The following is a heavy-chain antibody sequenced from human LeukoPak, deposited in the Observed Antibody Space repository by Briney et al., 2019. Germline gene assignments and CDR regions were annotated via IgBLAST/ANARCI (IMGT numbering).Heavy chain of an antibody. V-gene: IGHV1-2*02. D-gene: IGHD6-19*01. CDR1: GYTFTSYG. J-gene: IGHJ4*02. CDR3: ARERSGNDY. Sequence: GASVKVSCKASGYTFTSYGISWVRQAPGQGLEWMGWINPNSGGTNYAQKFQGRVTMTRDTSISTAYMELSRLRSDDTAVYYCARERSGNDYWGQGTLVTVSS. CDR2: INPNSGGT.